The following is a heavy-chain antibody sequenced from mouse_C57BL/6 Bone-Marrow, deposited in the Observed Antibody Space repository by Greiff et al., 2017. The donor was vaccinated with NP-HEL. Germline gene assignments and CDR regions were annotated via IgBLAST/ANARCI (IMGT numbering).Heavy chain of an antibody. CDR3: AGRGDGYYDDYDY. D-gene: IGHD2-3*01. CDR1: GYTLTSYW. V-gene: IGHV1-55*01. CDR2: IYPGSGST. Sequence: QVQLQQPGAELVKPGASVKMSCKASGYTLTSYWITWVKQRPGQGLEWIGDIYPGSGSTNYNEKFKSKATLTVDTSSSTAYMQLSSLTSGDSAVYYGAGRGDGYYDDYDYWGQGTTLTVSS. J-gene: IGHJ2*01.